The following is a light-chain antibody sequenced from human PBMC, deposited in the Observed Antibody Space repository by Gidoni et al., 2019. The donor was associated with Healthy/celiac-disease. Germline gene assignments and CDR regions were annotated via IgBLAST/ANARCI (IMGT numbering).Light chain of an antibody. CDR1: QGISSY. V-gene: IGKV1-8*01. Sequence: AIRLTQPPSSFSASTGDRVPITCRASQGISSYLAWYQQKPGKAPKLLIYAASTLQSGVPSRFSGSGSGTDFTLTISCLQSEDFATYCCQQYYSYPFTFGPGTKVEIK. CDR2: AAS. J-gene: IGKJ3*01. CDR3: QQYYSYPFT.